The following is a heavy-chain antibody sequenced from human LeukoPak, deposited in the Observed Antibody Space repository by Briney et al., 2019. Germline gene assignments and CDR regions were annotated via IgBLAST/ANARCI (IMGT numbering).Heavy chain of an antibody. Sequence: PGGSLRLSCVASGFTFDDYGMSWVRQAPGKGLEWVSGINWNGGSTGYADSVKGRFTISRDNAKNSLYLQMNSLRAEDTALYYCARDTRKYSSSSGGWFDPWGQGTLVTVSS. V-gene: IGHV3-20*04. CDR2: INWNGGST. CDR1: GFTFDDYG. CDR3: ARDTRKYSSSSGGWFDP. J-gene: IGHJ5*02. D-gene: IGHD6-6*01.